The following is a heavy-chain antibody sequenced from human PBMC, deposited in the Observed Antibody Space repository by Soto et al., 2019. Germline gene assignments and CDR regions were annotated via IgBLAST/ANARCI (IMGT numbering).Heavy chain of an antibody. V-gene: IGHV4-59*01. CDR2: IYYSGST. CDR3: ARAERVNYYDSSGYDY. D-gene: IGHD3-22*01. CDR1: AGSISSYY. Sequence: EALSLTCTVSAGSISSYYWSWIRQPPGQGLEWIGYIYYSGSTNYNPSLKSRVTISVDTSKNQFSLKLSSVTAADTAVYYCARAERVNYYDSSGYDYWGQGTLVTVSS. J-gene: IGHJ4*02.